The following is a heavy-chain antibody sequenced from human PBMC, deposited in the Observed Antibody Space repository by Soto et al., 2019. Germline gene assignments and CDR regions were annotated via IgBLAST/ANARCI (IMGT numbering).Heavy chain of an antibody. J-gene: IGHJ4*02. Sequence: PGGSLRLSCAASGFTFSNAWMNWVRQAPGKGLEWVGRIKSKPDGGTMDYAAPVKGRFTISRDDSKNTLYLQMNSLKIEDTAIYYCTTDLPSGPEDYWGQGTLVTAPQ. CDR3: TTDLPSGPEDY. V-gene: IGHV3-15*07. CDR2: IKSKPDGGTM. CDR1: GFTFSNAW.